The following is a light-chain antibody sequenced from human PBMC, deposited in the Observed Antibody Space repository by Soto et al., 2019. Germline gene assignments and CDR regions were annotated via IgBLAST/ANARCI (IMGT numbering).Light chain of an antibody. Sequence: QSALTQPSPVFGSPGPSITISCSGTRNDVGSYNLVSWYQQHPGKAPKLMIYEVSKRPSGVSNRFSGSKSGNTASLTISGLQAEDEADYYCCSYGGSSTLYVFGTGTKVTVL. CDR1: RNDVGSYNL. J-gene: IGLJ1*01. CDR3: CSYGGSSTLYV. V-gene: IGLV2-23*02. CDR2: EVS.